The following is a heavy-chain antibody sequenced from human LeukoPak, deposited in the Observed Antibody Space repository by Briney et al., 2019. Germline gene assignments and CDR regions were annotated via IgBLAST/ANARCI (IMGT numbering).Heavy chain of an antibody. CDR3: AISSLFLISAADAFDI. D-gene: IGHD2-2*01. J-gene: IGHJ3*02. CDR2: ISGSGGST. Sequence: PGGSLRLSCAASGFTFNSYAMSWVRQAPGKGLEWVSAISGSGGSTYYADSVKGRFTISRDNSKNTLYLQMNSLRAEDTAVYYCAISSLFLISAADAFDIWGQGTMVTVSS. CDR1: GFTFNSYA. V-gene: IGHV3-23*01.